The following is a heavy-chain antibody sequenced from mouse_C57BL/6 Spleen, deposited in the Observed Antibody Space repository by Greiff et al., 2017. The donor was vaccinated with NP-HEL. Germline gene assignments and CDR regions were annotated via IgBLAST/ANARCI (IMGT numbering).Heavy chain of an antibody. CDR1: GYTFTDYN. CDR3: ARWEDDYLYAMDY. J-gene: IGHJ4*01. D-gene: IGHD2-4*01. CDR2: INPNNGGT. V-gene: IGHV1-22*01. Sequence: SGPELVKPGASVKMSCKASGYTFTDYNMHWVKQSHGKSLEWIGYINPNNGGTSYNQKFKGKATLTVNKSSSTAYMELRSLTSEDSAVYYCARWEDDYLYAMDYWGQGTSVTVSS.